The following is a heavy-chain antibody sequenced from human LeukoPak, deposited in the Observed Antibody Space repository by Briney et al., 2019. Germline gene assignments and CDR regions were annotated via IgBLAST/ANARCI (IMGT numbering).Heavy chain of an antibody. CDR3: ARDRLGSRGARYFDY. CDR1: GSGGSISSYY. CDR2: IYTSGST. D-gene: IGHD1-26*01. V-gene: IGHV4-4*07. Sequence: SETLSLTCTVSGSGGSISSYYWSWIRQPAGKGLEWIGRIYTSGSTNYNPSLKSRVTMSVDTSKNQFSLKLTSVTAADTAVYYCARDRLGSRGARYFDYWGQGTLVTVSS. J-gene: IGHJ4*02.